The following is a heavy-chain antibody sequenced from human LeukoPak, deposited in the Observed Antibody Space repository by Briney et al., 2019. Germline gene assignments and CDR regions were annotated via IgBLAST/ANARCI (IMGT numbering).Heavy chain of an antibody. Sequence: GGSLRLSCAASGFTVSSNYMNWVRQAPGKGLEWVSVIYTDDNTYYADSVKGRFTISRDNSKNTMYLQMNSLRADDTAVYYCARCRDGYNFDYWGRGTLVTVSS. CDR3: ARCRDGYNFDY. J-gene: IGHJ4*02. D-gene: IGHD5-24*01. CDR1: GFTVSSNY. V-gene: IGHV3-53*01. CDR2: IYTDDNT.